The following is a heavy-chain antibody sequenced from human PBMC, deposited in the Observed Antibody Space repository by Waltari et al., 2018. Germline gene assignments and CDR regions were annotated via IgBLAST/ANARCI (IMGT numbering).Heavy chain of an antibody. CDR3: ATDQVTRGAFDI. CDR2: VDPEDGET. CDR1: GYTFTDYY. V-gene: IGHV1-69-2*01. J-gene: IGHJ3*02. Sequence: EVQLVQSGAEVKKPGATVKISCKASGYTFTDYYMHRVQQAPGKGLGWMGRVDPEDGETIYAEKFQGRVTITAETSTDTAYMELSSLRSEDTAVYYCATDQVTRGAFDIWGQGTMVTVSS. D-gene: IGHD2-21*02.